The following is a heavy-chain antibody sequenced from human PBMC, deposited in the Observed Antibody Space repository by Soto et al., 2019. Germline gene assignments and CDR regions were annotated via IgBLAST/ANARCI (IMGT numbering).Heavy chain of an antibody. V-gene: IGHV3-23*01. D-gene: IGHD3-10*01. Sequence: EVQLLESGGDLVQPGGSLRLSCVASGIPFGSRAMSWVRQAPGEGLEWVSSITDSGGDAKYADSVRGRFTISRDNSKNTLYLQMSSLRAEDSAVYYCARGSTDSYPGSRIFDFWGRGTLVTVSS. CDR1: GIPFGSRA. J-gene: IGHJ4*02. CDR2: ITDSGGDA. CDR3: ARGSTDSYPGSRIFDF.